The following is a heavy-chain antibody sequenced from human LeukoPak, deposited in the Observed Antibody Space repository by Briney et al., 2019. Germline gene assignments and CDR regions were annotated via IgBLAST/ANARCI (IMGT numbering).Heavy chain of an antibody. V-gene: IGHV3-30*18. CDR1: GFTFSSYG. J-gene: IGHJ6*04. D-gene: IGHD3-9*01. Sequence: GRSLRLSCAASGFTFSSYGMHWVRQAPGEGLEWVAVISYDGNNKYYADSVKGRFTISRDNSKNTLYLQMNSLRAEDTAVYYCAKDQVMRYFELSMDVWGKGTTVTVSS. CDR2: ISYDGNNK. CDR3: AKDQVMRYFELSMDV.